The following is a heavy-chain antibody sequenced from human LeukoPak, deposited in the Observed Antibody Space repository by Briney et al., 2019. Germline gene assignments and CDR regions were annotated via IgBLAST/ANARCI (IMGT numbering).Heavy chain of an antibody. CDR3: ARGTVTTMYFDF. Sequence: SETLSLTCTVSGGSISSYYWSWIRQPPGKGLEWIGYIYYTGSTNYNPSLKSRVTISVDTSKNQFSLKLSSVTAADTAVYYCARGTVTTMYFDFWGQGTLVTVSS. D-gene: IGHD4-17*01. V-gene: IGHV4-59*01. CDR2: IYYTGST. CDR1: GGSISSYY. J-gene: IGHJ4*02.